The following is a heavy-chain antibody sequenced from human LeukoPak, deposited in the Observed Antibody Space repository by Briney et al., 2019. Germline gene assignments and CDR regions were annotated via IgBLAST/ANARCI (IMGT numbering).Heavy chain of an antibody. CDR2: IYTSGST. V-gene: IGHV4-4*07. CDR1: GGSISSYY. J-gene: IGHJ5*02. Sequence: SETLSLTCTVSGGSISSYYWSWIRQPAGKGLEWIGRIYTSGSTNYNPSLKSRVTMSVDTSKNQFSLKLSSVTAADTAVYYCARHAWGSSWYYWFDPWGQGTLVTVSS. D-gene: IGHD6-13*01. CDR3: ARHAWGSSWYYWFDP.